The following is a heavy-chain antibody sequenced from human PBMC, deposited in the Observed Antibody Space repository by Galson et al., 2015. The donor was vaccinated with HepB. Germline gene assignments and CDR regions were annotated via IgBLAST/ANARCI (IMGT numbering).Heavy chain of an antibody. CDR2: INADGSDT. Sequence: SLRLSCAASGFTFDHYWIHWVRQAPGKGLMWVSCINADGSDTGYADSAEGRFTISRDNAKSVLYLQMDSLTVADTAVYYCARHKGGHTTPFDDWGPGTLVTVSS. V-gene: IGHV3-74*01. CDR3: ARHKGGHTTPFDD. D-gene: IGHD1-1*01. J-gene: IGHJ4*02. CDR1: GFTFDHYW.